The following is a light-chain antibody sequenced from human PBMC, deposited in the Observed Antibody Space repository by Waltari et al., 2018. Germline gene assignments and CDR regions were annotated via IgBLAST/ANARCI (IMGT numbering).Light chain of an antibody. CDR3: QQYSTSPVT. Sequence: EIVLTQSPGTLSLSPGERASLSCRASQRGSNRYLAWYQQKPGQAPRLVIYGASSRAAGTPDRFSGSGSGTDFTLTVSRLEPEDIAVYYCQQYSTSPVTFGGGTKVEIK. CDR1: QRGSNRY. CDR2: GAS. V-gene: IGKV3-20*01. J-gene: IGKJ4*01.